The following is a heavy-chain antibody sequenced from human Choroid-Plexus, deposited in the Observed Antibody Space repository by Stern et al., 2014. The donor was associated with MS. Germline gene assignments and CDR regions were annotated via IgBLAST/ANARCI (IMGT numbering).Heavy chain of an antibody. Sequence: VQLVESGGGVVQPGRPLRLSCVVSGFTFGSCAMHWVRQAPGKGLERGAGVSYDGSNKYCADSVKGRFTISRDNSQNTLYMQMSSLRPEDTAVYFCAKDRQYLTYFFDHWGQGSLVTVSS. V-gene: IGHV3-30*18. D-gene: IGHD2/OR15-2a*01. J-gene: IGHJ5*02. CDR2: VSYDGSNK. CDR3: AKDRQYLTYFFDH. CDR1: GFTFGSCA.